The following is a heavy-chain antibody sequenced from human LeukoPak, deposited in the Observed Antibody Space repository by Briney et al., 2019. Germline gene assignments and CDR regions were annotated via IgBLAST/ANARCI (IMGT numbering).Heavy chain of an antibody. V-gene: IGHV1-46*01. CDR3: ARKFYFDY. J-gene: IGHJ4*02. Sequence: ASVKVSCKAFGYALTSYYIHWVRQAPGQGLEWMGIIDPRAGSTIYAQNFQGRITLAADASTNTVYMELWSLTSEDTAIYFCARKFYFDYWGQGSLVTVSS. CDR2: IDPRAGST. CDR1: GYALTSYY.